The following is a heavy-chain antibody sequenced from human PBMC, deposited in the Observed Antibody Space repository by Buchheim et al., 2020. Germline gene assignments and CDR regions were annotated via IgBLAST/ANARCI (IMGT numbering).Heavy chain of an antibody. Sequence: QVQLVESGGGVVQPGRSLRLSCAASGFTFSSYAMHWVRQAPGKGLEWVAVISYDGSNKYYADSVKGRFTISRDNSKNTLYLQMNSLRAEDTAVYYCAKGRTTLYGMDVWGQGTT. CDR2: ISYDGSNK. D-gene: IGHD1-1*01. CDR1: GFTFSSYA. J-gene: IGHJ6*02. CDR3: AKGRTTLYGMDV. V-gene: IGHV3-30-3*01.